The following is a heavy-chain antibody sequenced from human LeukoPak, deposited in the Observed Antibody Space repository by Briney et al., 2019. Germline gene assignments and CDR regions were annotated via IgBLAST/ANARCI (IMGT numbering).Heavy chain of an antibody. J-gene: IGHJ4*02. V-gene: IGHV3-30*02. D-gene: IGHD6-13*01. Sequence: GGSLRLSCAASGFTFSSYGMHWVRQAPGKGLEWVAFIRYDGSNKYYADSVKGRFTISRDNSKNTLYLQMNSLRAEDTAVYYCAKDVDSSSWLDYWGQGTLVTVSS. CDR2: IRYDGSNK. CDR3: AKDVDSSSWLDY. CDR1: GFTFSSYG.